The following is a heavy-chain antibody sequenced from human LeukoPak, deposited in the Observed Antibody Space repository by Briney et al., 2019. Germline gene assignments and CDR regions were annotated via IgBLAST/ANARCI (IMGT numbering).Heavy chain of an antibody. J-gene: IGHJ4*02. CDR1: RGSISSSSYY. D-gene: IGHD3-22*01. V-gene: IGHV4-39*07. CDR3: ARRTYYYDDSGEVPGPFRD. CDR2: IYYSGST. Sequence: PSETLSLTCTVSRGSISSSSYYWGWIRQPPGKGLEWIGTIYYSGSTFYNPSLRSRVTISLDTSKNQFSLNLNYVTAADTAVYYCARRTYYYDDSGEVPGPFRDWGQGTLVTVSS.